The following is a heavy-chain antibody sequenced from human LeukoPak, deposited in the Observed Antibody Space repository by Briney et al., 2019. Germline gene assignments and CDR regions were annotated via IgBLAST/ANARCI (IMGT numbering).Heavy chain of an antibody. CDR2: ISSGGSNI. CDR3: AKRIQSAMATGY. V-gene: IGHV3-48*03. J-gene: IGHJ4*02. CDR1: GFTFSNFE. Sequence: PGGSLRLSCEASGFTFSNFEMNWVRQAPGKGLEWVSYISSGGSNIYYADSVKGRFTISRDNSKNTLYLQMNSLRAEDTAVYYCAKRIQSAMATGYWGQGTLVTVSS. D-gene: IGHD5-18*01.